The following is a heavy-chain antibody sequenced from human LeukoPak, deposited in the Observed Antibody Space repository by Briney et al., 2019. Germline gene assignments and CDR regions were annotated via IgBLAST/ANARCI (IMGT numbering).Heavy chain of an antibody. CDR3: ATGYSGSYLRCFDY. Sequence: ASVKVSCKVSGYTLTELSMHWVRQAPGKGLEWMGGFDPEDGETIYAQKFQGRVTMTEDTSTDTAYMELSSLRPEDTAVYYCATGYSGSYLRCFDYWGQGTLVTVSS. V-gene: IGHV1-24*01. D-gene: IGHD1-26*01. CDR1: GYTLTELS. CDR2: FDPEDGET. J-gene: IGHJ4*02.